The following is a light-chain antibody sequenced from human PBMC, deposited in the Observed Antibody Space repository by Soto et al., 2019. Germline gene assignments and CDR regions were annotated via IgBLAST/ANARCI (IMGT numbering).Light chain of an antibody. CDR2: GAS. V-gene: IGKV3-20*01. CDR1: QSVSTNF. Sequence: EILLTQSPCTLPLSPGEGATLSCRASQSVSTNFFAWYQQKPGQAPRLLIYGASTRATGIPDRFSGSGSGTDFTLTISRLEPEDFAVYYCQQYGRTSWTFGHGTKVDIK. J-gene: IGKJ1*01. CDR3: QQYGRTSWT.